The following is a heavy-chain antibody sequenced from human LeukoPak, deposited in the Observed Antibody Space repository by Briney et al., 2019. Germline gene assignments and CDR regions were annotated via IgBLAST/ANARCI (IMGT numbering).Heavy chain of an antibody. Sequence: GGSLRLSCAASGFTFSDYSMNWVRQAPGKGLEWIPYIGIDSGNTNYADSVKGRFTISGDKAKNSLYLQMNSLRVEDTAVYYCARDYKYAFDNWGQGTLVTVSS. CDR2: IGIDSGNT. D-gene: IGHD5-24*01. J-gene: IGHJ4*02. CDR3: ARDYKYAFDN. V-gene: IGHV3-48*01. CDR1: GFTFSDYS.